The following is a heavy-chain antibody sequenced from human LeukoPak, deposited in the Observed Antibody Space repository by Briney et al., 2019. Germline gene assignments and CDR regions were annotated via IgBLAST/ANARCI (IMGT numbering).Heavy chain of an antibody. CDR2: ITYSGSI. V-gene: IGHV4-39*01. CDR1: GVSISSSTYY. D-gene: IGHD1-26*01. Sequence: PSETLSLTCTVSGVSISSSTYYWAWIRQSPGKGLEWIGSITYSGSIYYNPSLESRVTISVDTSKNQFSLRLISVTAVDTAVYYCARQGVGATDCWGQGTLVTVSS. J-gene: IGHJ4*02. CDR3: ARQGVGATDC.